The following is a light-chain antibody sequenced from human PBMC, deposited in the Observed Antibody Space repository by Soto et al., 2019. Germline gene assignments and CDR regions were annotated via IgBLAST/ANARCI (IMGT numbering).Light chain of an antibody. J-gene: IGLJ1*01. CDR3: TSYRGSSTFEYA. CDR2: DVN. CDR1: GSDVGAYIY. Sequence: QSVLTQPASVSGSPGQSITISCTGSGSDVGAYIYVSWYQHHPGKAPKLIIYDVNSRPSGVSDRFSGSKSGNTASLTISGVQAEDEADYFCTSYRGSSTFEYAFGTGTKVTVL. V-gene: IGLV2-14*03.